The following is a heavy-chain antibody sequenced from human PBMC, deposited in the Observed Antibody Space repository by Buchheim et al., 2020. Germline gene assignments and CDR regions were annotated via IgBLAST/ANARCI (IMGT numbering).Heavy chain of an antibody. Sequence: QVQLVESGGGVVQPGRSLRLSCAASGFTFSSYAMHWVRQAPGKGLEWVAVISYDGSNKYYADSVKGRFTISRDNSKNTLYLQMNSLRAEDTAVYYCAREYAPGDSSGWYSSCDYWGQGTL. CDR2: ISYDGSNK. CDR1: GFTFSSYA. CDR3: AREYAPGDSSGWYSSCDY. J-gene: IGHJ4*02. D-gene: IGHD6-19*01. V-gene: IGHV3-30-3*01.